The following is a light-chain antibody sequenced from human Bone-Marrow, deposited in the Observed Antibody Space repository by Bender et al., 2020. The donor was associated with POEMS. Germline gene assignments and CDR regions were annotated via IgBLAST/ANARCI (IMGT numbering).Light chain of an antibody. V-gene: IGLV2-14*01. J-gene: IGLJ1*01. CDR2: EVS. CDR1: SSDVGGSNY. CDR3: TSYASSNTYV. Sequence: QSALTQPASVSGSPGQSITISCTGTSSDVGGSNYVSWFQQHPGKAPKLTIYEVSNRPSGVSNRFSGSQSGNTASLTISGLRAEDEADYYCTSYASSNTYVFGTGTKVTVL.